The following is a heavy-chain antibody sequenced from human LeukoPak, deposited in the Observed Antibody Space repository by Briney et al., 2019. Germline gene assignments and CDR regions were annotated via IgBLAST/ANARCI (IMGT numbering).Heavy chain of an antibody. D-gene: IGHD6-19*01. CDR3: ARTAVAGNEFFDY. CDR2: IRYDGSNK. CDR1: GFTFSSYG. Sequence: GGSLRLSCAASGFTFSSYGMHWVRKAPGKGLEWVAFIRYDGSNKYYADSVKGRFTISRDNAKNSLYLQMNTLRAEDTAVYYCARTAVAGNEFFDYWGQGTLVTVSS. V-gene: IGHV3-30*02. J-gene: IGHJ4*02.